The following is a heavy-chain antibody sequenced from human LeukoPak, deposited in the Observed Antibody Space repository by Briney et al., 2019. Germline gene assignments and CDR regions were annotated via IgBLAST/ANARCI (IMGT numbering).Heavy chain of an antibody. Sequence: GRSLRLACAASGFTFSSYSMNWVRQAPGKGLEWVSSIISSSSYIYYADSVKGQFTISRDNAKNSLYLKMNSLRAEDTAVYYWARAYCSSTSCRDYYYGMDVWGQGTTVTVSS. CDR3: ARAYCSSTSCRDYYYGMDV. D-gene: IGHD2-2*01. CDR2: IISSSSYI. CDR1: GFTFSSYS. V-gene: IGHV3-21*01. J-gene: IGHJ6*02.